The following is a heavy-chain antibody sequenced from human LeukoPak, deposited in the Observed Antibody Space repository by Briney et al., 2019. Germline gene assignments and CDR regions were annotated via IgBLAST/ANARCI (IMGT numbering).Heavy chain of an antibody. J-gene: IGHJ6*04. CDR1: GFTFSDYD. Sequence: GGSLRLSCAASGFTFSDYDMSWIRQAPGKGLEWVSYISSSSSYTNYADSVKGRFTISRDNAKNSLYLQMNSLRAEDTAVYYCARDPIVVVPAATGHYYFYYGMDVWGKGTTVTVSS. D-gene: IGHD2-2*01. CDR3: ARDPIVVVPAATGHYYFYYGMDV. CDR2: ISSSSSYT. V-gene: IGHV3-11*06.